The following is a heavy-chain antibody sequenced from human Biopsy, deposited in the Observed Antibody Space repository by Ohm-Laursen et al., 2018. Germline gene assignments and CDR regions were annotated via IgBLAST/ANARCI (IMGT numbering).Heavy chain of an antibody. V-gene: IGHV1-2*02. D-gene: IGHD3-22*01. CDR3: TRGGYYYDSLAYYYRFDP. J-gene: IGHJ5*02. Sequence: ASVKVSCNASGYTFTGYHVHWVRQAPGQGLEWIGWINAKTGDTNYAQKFQGSVTMTRETSISTAYVDLSSLRSDDTAVYYCTRGGYYYDSLAYYYRFDPWGQGTLVTVSS. CDR1: GYTFTGYH. CDR2: INAKTGDT.